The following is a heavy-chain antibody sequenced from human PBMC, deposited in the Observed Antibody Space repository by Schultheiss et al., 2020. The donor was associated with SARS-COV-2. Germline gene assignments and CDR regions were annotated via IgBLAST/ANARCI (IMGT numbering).Heavy chain of an antibody. CDR2: IWYDGSNK. CDR1: GFTFSSYG. Sequence: GGSLRLSCAASGFTFSSYGMHWVRQAPGKGLEWVAVIWYDGSNKYYADSVKGRFTISRDNSKNTLYLQMNSLRAEDTAVYYCAREGVGSGWAFDYWGQGTLVTVSS. CDR3: AREGVGSGWAFDY. J-gene: IGHJ4*02. V-gene: IGHV3-33*08. D-gene: IGHD6-19*01.